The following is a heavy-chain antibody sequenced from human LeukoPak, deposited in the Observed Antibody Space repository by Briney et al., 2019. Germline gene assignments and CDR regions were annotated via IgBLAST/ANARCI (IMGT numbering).Heavy chain of an antibody. Sequence: PSETLSLTCTLSGGSISSGGYYWSWIRQHPGKGLEWIGYIYYSGSTYYNPSLKSRVTISVDTSKNQFSLKLSSVTAADTAVYYCARDEYGDEGLVYWGQGTLVTVSS. CDR3: ARDEYGDEGLVY. D-gene: IGHD4-17*01. V-gene: IGHV4-31*03. J-gene: IGHJ4*02. CDR2: IYYSGST. CDR1: GGSISSGGYY.